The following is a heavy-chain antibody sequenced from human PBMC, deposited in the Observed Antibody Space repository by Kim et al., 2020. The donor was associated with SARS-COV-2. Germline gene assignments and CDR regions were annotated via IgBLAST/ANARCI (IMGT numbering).Heavy chain of an antibody. J-gene: IGHJ6*02. Sequence: GGSLRLSCAASGFTFSNFGINWVRQAPGKGLEWVSYINPTTSHIYYANSVRGRFTISRDNVRNSVFLQMNSLRHEDTALYYCARDDGQYAIFSAMDVWG. CDR2: INPTTSHI. D-gene: IGHD2-21*01. CDR3: ARDDGQYAIFSAMDV. V-gene: IGHV3-48*02. CDR1: GFTFSNFG.